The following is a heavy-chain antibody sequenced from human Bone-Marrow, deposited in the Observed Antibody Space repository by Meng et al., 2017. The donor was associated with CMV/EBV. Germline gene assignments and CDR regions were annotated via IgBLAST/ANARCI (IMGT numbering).Heavy chain of an antibody. CDR1: GYTFTGYY. CDR2: INPNSGGT. Sequence: SVKVSCKASGYTFTGYYMHWVRQAPGQGLEWMGWINPNSGGTNYAQKFQGRVTMTRDTSISTAYMELSRLRSDDTAVYYCARDGSSGFRRFDPWGQGTRVTVSS. CDR3: ARDGSSGFRRFDP. D-gene: IGHD3-10*01. V-gene: IGHV1-2*02. J-gene: IGHJ5*02.